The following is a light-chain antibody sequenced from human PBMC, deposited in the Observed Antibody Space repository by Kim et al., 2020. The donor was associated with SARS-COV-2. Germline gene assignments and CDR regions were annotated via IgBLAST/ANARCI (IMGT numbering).Light chain of an antibody. V-gene: IGKV3-20*01. Sequence: EIVLTQSPGTLSLSPGEGATPSCRASQSVGRNYLAWYQQKPGRAPRLLIYDASTRATDIPDRFSGSGSGTDFTLTISRLEPEDFAVYYCHQYANSPRTFGQGTKVEIK. CDR1: QSVGRNY. J-gene: IGKJ1*01. CDR2: DAS. CDR3: HQYANSPRT.